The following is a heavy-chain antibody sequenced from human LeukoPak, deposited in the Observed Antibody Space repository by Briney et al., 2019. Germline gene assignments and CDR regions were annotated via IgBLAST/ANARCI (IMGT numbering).Heavy chain of an antibody. Sequence: SETLSLTCAVYGGSFSGYYWSWIRQPPGKGLEWIGEINHSGSTNYNPSLKSRVTISVDTSKNQFSLKPSSVTAADTAVYYCARCGQVVPAAIAYYYYGMDVWGQGTTVTVSS. J-gene: IGHJ6*02. CDR2: INHSGST. CDR3: ARCGQVVPAAIAYYYYGMDV. CDR1: GGSFSGYY. D-gene: IGHD2-2*01. V-gene: IGHV4-34*01.